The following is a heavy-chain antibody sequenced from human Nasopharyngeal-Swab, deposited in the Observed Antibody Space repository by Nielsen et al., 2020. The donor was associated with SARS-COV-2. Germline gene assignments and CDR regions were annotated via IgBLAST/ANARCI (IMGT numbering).Heavy chain of an antibody. J-gene: IGHJ4*02. Sequence: SETLSLTCTVSGYSISSGYYWGWIRQPPGKGLEWIGSIYHSGSTYYNPSLKSRVTISVDTSKNQFSLKLSSVTAADTAVYYCAREGLVAASDYWGQGTLVTVSS. V-gene: IGHV4-38-2*02. CDR3: AREGLVAASDY. CDR2: IYHSGST. CDR1: GYSISSGYY. D-gene: IGHD2-2*01.